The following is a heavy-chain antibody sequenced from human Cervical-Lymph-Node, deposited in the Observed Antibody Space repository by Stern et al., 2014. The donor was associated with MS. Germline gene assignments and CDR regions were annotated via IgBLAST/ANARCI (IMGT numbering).Heavy chain of an antibody. D-gene: IGHD2-8*02. CDR2: ISSSGGTI. CDR1: GFTFGSYS. V-gene: IGHV3-48*02. J-gene: IGHJ6*02. Sequence: EMQLVGSGGGLVQPGGPLRLSCAALGFTFGSYSMNWVRQAPGTGLEWVSHISSSGGTIYNADSVKGRFTVSRDNAKNSLFLQMNSLRDEDTAVYYCARVVFGLDVWGQGTTVIVSS. CDR3: ARVVFGLDV.